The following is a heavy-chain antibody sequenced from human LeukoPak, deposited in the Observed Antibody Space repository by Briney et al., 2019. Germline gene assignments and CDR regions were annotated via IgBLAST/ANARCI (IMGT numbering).Heavy chain of an antibody. V-gene: IGHV3-7*03. J-gene: IGHJ4*02. CDR1: GFTLNTYW. Sequence: GGSLRLSCAASGFTLNTYWMSWVRQAPGKGLEWVANIKQDGSEKYYVDSVKGRFTISRDSAKNSLYLQMSSLRAEDTAVYYCAREIVVVTVAIYFASWGQGTLVTVSS. D-gene: IGHD2-2*01. CDR3: AREIVVVTVAIYFAS. CDR2: IKQDGSEK.